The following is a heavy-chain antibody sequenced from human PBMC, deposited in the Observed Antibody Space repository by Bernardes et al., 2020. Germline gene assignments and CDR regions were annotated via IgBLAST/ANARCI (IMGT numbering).Heavy chain of an antibody. V-gene: IGHV3-23*01. CDR1: GFTFSSYA. CDR3: ARIYSTSSFDFDY. D-gene: IGHD6-6*01. J-gene: IGHJ4*02. Sequence: GSLRLSCTASGFTFSSYAMTWVRQAPGKGLEWVSGISGSGDDTYSADFVQGRFTISRDNSKSTLYLQMHSLRDEDTAVYYCARIYSTSSFDFDYWGQGTLVTVSS. CDR2: ISGSGDDT.